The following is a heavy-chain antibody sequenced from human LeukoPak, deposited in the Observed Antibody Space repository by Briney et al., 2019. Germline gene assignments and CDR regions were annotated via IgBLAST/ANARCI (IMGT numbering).Heavy chain of an antibody. D-gene: IGHD6-6*01. Sequence: KPGGSLRLSCAVSGFTLSDYHMSWIRQAPGKGLEWVSDISSSGSTIYYADSVKGRFTISRDNAKNSLYLQMNSLRAEDTAVYYCARAVEQLVRRAAFDIWGQGTMVTVSS. J-gene: IGHJ3*02. V-gene: IGHV3-11*04. CDR1: GFTLSDYH. CDR2: ISSSGSTI. CDR3: ARAVEQLVRRAAFDI.